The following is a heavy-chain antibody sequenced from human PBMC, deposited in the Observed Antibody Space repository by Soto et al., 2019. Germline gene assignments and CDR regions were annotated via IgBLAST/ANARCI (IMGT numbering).Heavy chain of an antibody. CDR3: AHRRSGYSGYAYFDY. D-gene: IGHD5-12*01. J-gene: IGHJ4*02. CDR2: IYWDDDK. Sequence: QITLKESGPTLVKPTQPLTLTCTFSGFSLSTSGVGVGWIRQPPGKALAWLALIYWDDDKRYSPSLKSRLTIIKDPSKNQVVLTMANMDPVDTATYYCAHRRSGYSGYAYFDYWGQGTLVTVSS. CDR1: GFSLSTSGVG. V-gene: IGHV2-5*02.